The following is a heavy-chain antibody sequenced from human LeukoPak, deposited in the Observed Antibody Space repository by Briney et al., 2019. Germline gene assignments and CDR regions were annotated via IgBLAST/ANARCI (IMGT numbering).Heavy chain of an antibody. V-gene: IGHV4-59*01. CDR3: ARDRHWTNDWVFDY. CDR1: GGSIGTYY. J-gene: IGHJ4*02. D-gene: IGHD1/OR15-1a*01. Sequence: SETLSLTCTVSGGSIGTYYWSWIRQPPGKGLEWIGYIYYNGYTDYNPSLKSRVTISVHTSKNQFSLKLSSVTAADTAVYYCARDRHWTNDWVFDYWGQGTLVTVSS. CDR2: IYYNGYT.